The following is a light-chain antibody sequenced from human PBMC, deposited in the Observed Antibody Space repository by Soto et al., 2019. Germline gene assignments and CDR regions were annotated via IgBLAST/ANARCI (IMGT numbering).Light chain of an antibody. CDR2: VNSDGSH. J-gene: IGLJ2*01. Sequence: QSVLTQSPSASASLGASVKLTCTLNNGHSSYAIAWHQQQPEKGPRYLMKVNSDGSHRKGDGIPDRFSGSSSGAERYLTISSLQSEDEADYYCQTWGSGIVLFGGGTKVTVL. CDR1: NGHSSYA. CDR3: QTWGSGIVL. V-gene: IGLV4-69*01.